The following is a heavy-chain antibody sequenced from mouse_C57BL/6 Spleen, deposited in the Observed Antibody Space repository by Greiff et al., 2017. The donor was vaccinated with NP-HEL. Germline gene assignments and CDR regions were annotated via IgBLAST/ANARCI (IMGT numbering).Heavy chain of an antibody. D-gene: IGHD1-1*01. CDR1: GYTFTSYW. Sequence: VHVKQSGTVLARPGASVKMSCKTSGYTFTSYWMHWVKQRPGQGLEWIGAIYPGNRDTSYNQKFKGKAKLTAVTSASTAYMELSSLTNEDSAVYYCTRGYGSSYALDYWGQGTTLTVSS. CDR2: IYPGNRDT. CDR3: TRGYGSSYALDY. J-gene: IGHJ2*01. V-gene: IGHV1-5*01.